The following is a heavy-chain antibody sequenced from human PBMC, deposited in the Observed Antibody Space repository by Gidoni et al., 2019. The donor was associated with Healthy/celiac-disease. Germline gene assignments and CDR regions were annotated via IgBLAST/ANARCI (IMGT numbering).Heavy chain of an antibody. V-gene: IGHV4-61*02. Sequence: QVQLQESGPGLVKPSQTLSLTCTVSGGSISSGSYYWSWIRQPAGKGLEWIGRIYTSGSTNYNPSLKSRVTISVDTSKNQFSLKLSSVTAADTAVYYCARDGGAISMGLWGRGTLVTVSS. CDR2: IYTSGST. CDR1: GGSISSGSYY. CDR3: ARDGGAISMGL. D-gene: IGHD2-21*01. J-gene: IGHJ2*01.